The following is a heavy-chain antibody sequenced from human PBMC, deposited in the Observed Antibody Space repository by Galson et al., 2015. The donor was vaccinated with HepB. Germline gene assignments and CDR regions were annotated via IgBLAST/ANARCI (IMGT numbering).Heavy chain of an antibody. CDR2: ISGSGTTV. CDR3: VRDSGSGYDFFDY. D-gene: IGHD5-12*01. Sequence: SLRLSCAASGFTFSDYFMSWIRRAPGKGLEWVSYISGSGTTVHYAGSVKGRFTISRDNAKTSLYLQMNNLRVEDTALYYCVRDSGSGYDFFDYWGQGTLVTVSS. J-gene: IGHJ4*02. V-gene: IGHV3-11*01. CDR1: GFTFSDYF.